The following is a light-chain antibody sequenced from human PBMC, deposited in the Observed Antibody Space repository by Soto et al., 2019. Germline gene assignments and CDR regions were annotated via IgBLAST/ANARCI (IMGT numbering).Light chain of an antibody. CDR3: QQSFSTPWT. CDR2: AAS. J-gene: IGKJ1*01. CDR1: QSIGSY. V-gene: IGKV1-39*01. Sequence: DIPLNQSPSSLSASVGDRVTITCRASQSIGSYFNWYQQKPGKAPKLLIYAASALESGVPSRFSGSGSGTDFTLTISSLQPGDFATYYCQQSFSTPWTFGQGTKVDI.